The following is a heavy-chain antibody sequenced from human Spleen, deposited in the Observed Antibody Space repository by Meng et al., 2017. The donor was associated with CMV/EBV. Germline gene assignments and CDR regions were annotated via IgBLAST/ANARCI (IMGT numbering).Heavy chain of an antibody. J-gene: IGHJ5*02. CDR3: ARTYYYDSSGYYHYLRFDP. CDR1: GGSFSHYF. Sequence: SETLSLTCAVYGGSFSHYFWSFIRQPPGKGLEWIGEINHGGSTNYNPSLKSRVTISVDTSKNQFSLKLSSVTAADTAVYYCARTYYYDSSGYYHYLRFDPWGQGTLVTVSS. D-gene: IGHD3-22*01. V-gene: IGHV4-34*01. CDR2: INHGGST.